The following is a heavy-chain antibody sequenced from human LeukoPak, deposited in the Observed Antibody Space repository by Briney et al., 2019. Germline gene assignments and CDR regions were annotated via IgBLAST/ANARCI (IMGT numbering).Heavy chain of an antibody. CDR2: INGDGSSI. J-gene: IGHJ4*02. CDR3: ARDQMGATPIDY. D-gene: IGHD2-8*01. Sequence: GGSLRLSCAASGFTFSHYWMHWVRQSPGEGQVWVSEINGDGSSIGYADSVRGRFTVSRDNAKNTLYLHMNSLRAEDTAIYFCARDQMGATPIDYWGQGTVVTVSS. V-gene: IGHV3-74*01. CDR1: GFTFSHYW.